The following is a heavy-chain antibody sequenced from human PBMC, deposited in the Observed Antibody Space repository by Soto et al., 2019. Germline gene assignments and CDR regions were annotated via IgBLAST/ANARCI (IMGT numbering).Heavy chain of an antibody. Sequence: QVQLVESGGGVVQPGRSLRLSCAASGFTFSSYAMHWVRQAPGKGLEWVAVISYDGSNKYYADSVKGRFTISRDNSKNTLYLQMNSLRAEDTAVCYCARERRLHFDYWGQGTLVTVSS. V-gene: IGHV3-30-3*01. CDR2: ISYDGSNK. D-gene: IGHD6-25*01. CDR1: GFTFSSYA. J-gene: IGHJ4*02. CDR3: ARERRLHFDY.